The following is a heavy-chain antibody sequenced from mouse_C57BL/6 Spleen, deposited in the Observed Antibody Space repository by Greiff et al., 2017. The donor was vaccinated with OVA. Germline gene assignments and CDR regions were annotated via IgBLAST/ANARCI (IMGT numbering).Heavy chain of an antibody. CDR2: ISSGGSYT. CDR3: ARQSPYYYGSSYYFDY. D-gene: IGHD1-1*01. Sequence: DVHLVESGGDLVKPGGSLKLSCAASGFTFSSYGMSWVRQTPDKRLEWVATISSGGSYTYYPDSVKGRFTISRDNAKNTLYLQMSSLKSEDTAMYYCARQSPYYYGSSYYFDYWGQGTTLTVSS. J-gene: IGHJ2*01. V-gene: IGHV5-6*01. CDR1: GFTFSSYG.